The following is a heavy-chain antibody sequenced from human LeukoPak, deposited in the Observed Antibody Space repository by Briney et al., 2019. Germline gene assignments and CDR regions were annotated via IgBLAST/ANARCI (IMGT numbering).Heavy chain of an antibody. Sequence: AGGSLRLSCAASGFTFSSYSMNWVRQAPGKGLEWVSYISSSSSTIYYADSVKGRFTISRDNAKNSLYLQMNSLRAEDTAVYYCAIAKQSGSWFHDAFDIWGQGTMVTVSS. V-gene: IGHV3-48*01. CDR2: ISSSSSTI. D-gene: IGHD6-13*01. J-gene: IGHJ3*02. CDR3: AIAKQSGSWFHDAFDI. CDR1: GFTFSSYS.